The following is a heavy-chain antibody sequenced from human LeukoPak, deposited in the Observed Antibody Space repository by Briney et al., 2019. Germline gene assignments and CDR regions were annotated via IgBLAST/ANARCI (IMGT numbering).Heavy chain of an antibody. CDR3: ARTRGYSGYDLSY. CDR2: IIPIFGTA. D-gene: IGHD5-12*01. CDR1: GGTFSSYA. V-gene: IGHV1-69*05. J-gene: IGHJ4*02. Sequence: KVSCKASGGTFSSYAISWVRQAPGQGLEWMGRIIPIFGTANYAQKLQGRATITTDESTSTAYVELSSLRSEDTAVYYCARTRGYSGYDLSYWGQGTLVTVSS.